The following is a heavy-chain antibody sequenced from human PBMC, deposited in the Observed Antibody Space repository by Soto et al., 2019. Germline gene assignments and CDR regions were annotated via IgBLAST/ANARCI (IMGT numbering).Heavy chain of an antibody. J-gene: IGHJ3*02. D-gene: IGHD1-1*01. CDR3: AREGYTFGPGEVRGAFDI. V-gene: IGHV1-69*04. Sequence: SVKVSCKASGGTFSSYTISWVRQAPGQGLEWMRRIIPILGIANYAQKFQGRVTITADESTNTAYMELSSLRSEDTAVYYCAREGYTFGPGEVRGAFDIWGQGTMVTVSS. CDR1: GGTFSSYT. CDR2: IIPILGIA.